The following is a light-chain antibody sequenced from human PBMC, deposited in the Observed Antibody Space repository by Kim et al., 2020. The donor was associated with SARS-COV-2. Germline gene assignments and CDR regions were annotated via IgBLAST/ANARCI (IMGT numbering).Light chain of an antibody. CDR1: QSVTTN. CDR2: GAS. Sequence: DIQMTQSPSSLSASVGGRVSITCRASQSVTTNLNWYQQKPGKAPNLLIYGASHLQSGVPPRFSGSGSGTDFTLTINNLQPDDFATYYCQQSDSSPRTFGQGTKLEI. J-gene: IGKJ2*01. CDR3: QQSDSSPRT. V-gene: IGKV1-39*01.